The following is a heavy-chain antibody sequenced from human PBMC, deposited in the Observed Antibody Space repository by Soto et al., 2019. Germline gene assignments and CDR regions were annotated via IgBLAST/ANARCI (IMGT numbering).Heavy chain of an antibody. D-gene: IGHD2-2*01. J-gene: IGHJ2*01. Sequence: EVQLLESGGGLVQPGGSLRLSCAVSGFTFRSYAISCVRQAPGKGLDWVSCITGSGDSTYYADSVKGRFTISRDNSKSTLHTQMNNLSDDDAAVYYCANGPSSISTRFFDLWGRGTQVTVSS. CDR3: ANGPSSISTRFFDL. V-gene: IGHV3-23*01. CDR2: ITGSGDST. CDR1: GFTFRSYA.